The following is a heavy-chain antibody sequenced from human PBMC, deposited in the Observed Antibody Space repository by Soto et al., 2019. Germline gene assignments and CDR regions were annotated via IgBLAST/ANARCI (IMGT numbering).Heavy chain of an antibody. D-gene: IGHD4-4*01. CDR3: ARDDDYSNYATVNWFDP. J-gene: IGHJ5*02. CDR1: GFTFSNYS. V-gene: IGHV3-21*01. Sequence: GGSLRLSCAASGFTFSNYSMNWVRQAPGKGLEWVSSISSSSSYIYYADSVKGRFTISRDNAKNSLYLQMNSLRAEDTAVYYCARDDDYSNYATVNWFDPWGQGTLVTVSS. CDR2: ISSSSSYI.